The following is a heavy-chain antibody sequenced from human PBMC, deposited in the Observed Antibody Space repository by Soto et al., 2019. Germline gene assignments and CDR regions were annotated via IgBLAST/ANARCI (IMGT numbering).Heavy chain of an antibody. CDR3: SKAMIGRYDSDAFDV. CDR2: ISYDESTT. D-gene: IGHD3-22*01. V-gene: IGHV3-30*18. Sequence: GESLKISCAASGFSFSRYGIHWVRQAPGKGLEWVAVISYDESTTFYADSVKGRFTISRDDSKNTLFLQMNSLRPEDTAVYYCSKAMIGRYDSDAFDVWGQGKMVTVSS. J-gene: IGHJ3*01. CDR1: GFSFSRYG.